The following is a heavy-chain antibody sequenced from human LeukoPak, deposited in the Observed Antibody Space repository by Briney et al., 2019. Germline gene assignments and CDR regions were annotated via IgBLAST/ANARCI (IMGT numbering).Heavy chain of an antibody. CDR2: ISGSGGST. J-gene: IGHJ4*02. D-gene: IGHD2-2*01. V-gene: IGHV3-23*01. CDR3: AGLRDIVVVPAAKPPFDY. CDR1: GFTFSDYG. Sequence: PGGSLRLSCAAAGFTFSDYGMNWVRQAPGKGLEWVSAISGSGGSTYYADSVKGRFTISRDNSKNTLYLQMNSLRAEDTAVYYCAGLRDIVVVPAAKPPFDYWGQGTLVTVSS.